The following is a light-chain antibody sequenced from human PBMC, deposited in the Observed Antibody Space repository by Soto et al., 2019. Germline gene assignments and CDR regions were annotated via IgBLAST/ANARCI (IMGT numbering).Light chain of an antibody. V-gene: IGKV1-5*03. CDR1: QTISSW. CDR3: QQYNSYPVT. Sequence: DIQMTKSPSTLSGSVGARVTITCRASQTISSWLAWYQQNPGKAPKLLIYKASSLESGVPSRFSGSGSGTEFTLTISSLQPDEFATYYCQQYNSYPVTVGGGTKVDIK. CDR2: KAS. J-gene: IGKJ4*01.